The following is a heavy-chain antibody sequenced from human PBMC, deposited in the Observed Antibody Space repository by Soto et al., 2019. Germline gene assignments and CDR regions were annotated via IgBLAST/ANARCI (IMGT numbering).Heavy chain of an antibody. CDR2: LTPSGGET. Sequence: WWSLRLSCLASVFTCSTYAMSWLRQAPGKGLEWVSALTPSGGETYYADSVKGRFTISRDNSMNALYLQMNSLRIEDTAVYYCAHPRGYGVFDAYDIWGQGTMVTVSS. V-gene: IGHV3-23*01. CDR3: AHPRGYGVFDAYDI. D-gene: IGHD4-17*01. J-gene: IGHJ3*02. CDR1: VFTCSTYA.